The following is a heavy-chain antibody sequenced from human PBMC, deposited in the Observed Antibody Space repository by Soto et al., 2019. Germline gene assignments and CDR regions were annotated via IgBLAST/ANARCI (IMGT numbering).Heavy chain of an antibody. Sequence: GGSLRLSCAASGFTFSNYAMNWVRQAPGKGLEWVSGISDGGGDTYYADSVKGRFTISRDNSKNTLYLQMTSLRAEDTAVYHCAKDHFGSGSYRFDYWGQGTLVTVSS. D-gene: IGHD3-10*01. CDR1: GFTFSNYA. CDR3: AKDHFGSGSYRFDY. J-gene: IGHJ4*02. CDR2: ISDGGGDT. V-gene: IGHV3-23*01.